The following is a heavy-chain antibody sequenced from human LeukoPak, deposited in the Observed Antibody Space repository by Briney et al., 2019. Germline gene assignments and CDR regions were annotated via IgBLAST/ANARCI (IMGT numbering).Heavy chain of an antibody. CDR2: ISSSSSTI. D-gene: IGHD3-22*01. V-gene: IGHV3-48*04. CDR1: GFTFSSYS. CDR3: AREGYYYESTVDY. Sequence: GGSLRLSCAASGFTFSSYSMNWVRQAPGKGLEWVSYISSSSSTIYYADSVKGRFTISRDNAKNSLYLQMNSLRAEDTAVYYCAREGYYYESTVDYWGQGTLVTVSP. J-gene: IGHJ4*02.